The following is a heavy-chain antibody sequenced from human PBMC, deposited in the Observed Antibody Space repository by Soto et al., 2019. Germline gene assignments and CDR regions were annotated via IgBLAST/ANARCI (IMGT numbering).Heavy chain of an antibody. J-gene: IGHJ4*02. CDR1: GGSVSSGSYY. D-gene: IGHD3-10*01. CDR2: IYYSGST. Sequence: SETLSLTCTVSGGSVSSGSYYWSWIRQPPVKGLEWIGYIYYSGSTNYNPSLKSRVTISVDTSKNQFSLKLISVTAADTAVYYCARDRNLLTFDYWGQGTLVTVSS. V-gene: IGHV4-61*01. CDR3: ARDRNLLTFDY.